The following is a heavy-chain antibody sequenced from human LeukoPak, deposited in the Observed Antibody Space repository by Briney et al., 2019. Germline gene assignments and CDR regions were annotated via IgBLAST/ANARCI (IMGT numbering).Heavy chain of an antibody. Sequence: SGGSPRLSCAASGFSFSSFGMSWVRQAPGRGLQWVSSISGDGRDTFYADSAKGRFTVSRDNSKTTMFLQMNSLRVEDTALYYCARGARLQPMGEFWGQGTLVTVSS. D-gene: IGHD4-11*01. V-gene: IGHV3-23*01. CDR1: GFSFSSFG. J-gene: IGHJ4*02. CDR3: ARGARLQPMGEF. CDR2: ISGDGRDT.